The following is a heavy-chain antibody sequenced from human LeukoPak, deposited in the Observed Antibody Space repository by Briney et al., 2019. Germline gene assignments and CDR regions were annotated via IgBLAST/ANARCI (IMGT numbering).Heavy chain of an antibody. J-gene: IGHJ1*01. D-gene: IGHD2-8*02. V-gene: IGHV1-58*02. CDR2: IVVGSGNT. Sequence: SVKVSCKASGFXFTSSVIHWVRQARGQRLEWLGWIVVGSGNTNHAQEFQERVAITRDMSTSTAYMELSSLRSEDTAVYYCAAELQVGAVFFHHWGQGTLVTVSS. CDR1: GFXFTSSV. CDR3: AAELQVGAVFFHH.